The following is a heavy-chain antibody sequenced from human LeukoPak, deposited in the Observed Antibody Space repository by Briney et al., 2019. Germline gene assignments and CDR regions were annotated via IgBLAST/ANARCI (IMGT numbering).Heavy chain of an antibody. CDR2: IYYSGST. V-gene: IGHV4-59*08. CDR1: GGSISSYY. CDR3: ARRRGSPPGYFDL. Sequence: SETLSLTCTVSGGSISSYYWSWIRQPPGKGXEWIGYIYYSGSTNYNPSLKSRVTISVDTSKNQFSLKLSSVTAADTAVYYCARRRGSPPGYFDLWGRGTLVTVSS. J-gene: IGHJ2*01. D-gene: IGHD2-15*01.